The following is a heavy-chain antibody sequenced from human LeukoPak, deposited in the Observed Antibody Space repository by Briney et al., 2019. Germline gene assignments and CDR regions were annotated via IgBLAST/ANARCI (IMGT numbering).Heavy chain of an antibody. J-gene: IGHJ4*02. CDR1: GGSISSYY. CDR3: ARHLGTTVTIFFDY. CDR2: FYYSGST. Sequence: SETLSLTCTVSGGSISSYYWSWIRQPPGKGLEWIGYFYYSGSTNYNPSLKSRVTISVDTSKNQFSLKLSSVTAADTAVYYCARHLGTTVTIFFDYWGQGTLVTVSS. D-gene: IGHD4-17*01. V-gene: IGHV4-59*08.